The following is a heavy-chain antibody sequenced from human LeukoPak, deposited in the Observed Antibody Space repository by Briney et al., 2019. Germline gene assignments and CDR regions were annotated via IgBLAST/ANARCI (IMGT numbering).Heavy chain of an antibody. J-gene: IGHJ4*02. Sequence: SETLSLTCTVSGASISSYFWSWIRQPPGKGLEWIGYIYYSGSTNYNPSLKSRVTISVDTSKNQFSLKLSSVTAADTAVYYCARHVEQWLGAYDHWGQGTLVTVSS. CDR2: IYYSGST. CDR1: GASISSYF. CDR3: ARHVEQWLGAYDH. D-gene: IGHD6-19*01. V-gene: IGHV4-59*08.